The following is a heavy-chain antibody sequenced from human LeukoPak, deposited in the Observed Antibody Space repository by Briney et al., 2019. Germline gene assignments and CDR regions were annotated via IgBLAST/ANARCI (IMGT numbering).Heavy chain of an antibody. CDR3: TRGPYSSGWYEEGY. J-gene: IGHJ4*02. CDR1: GFTFGDYA. D-gene: IGHD6-19*01. CDR2: IRSKAYGGTT. Sequence: GGSLRLSCTASGFTFGDYAMCWFRQAPGKGLEWVGFIRSKAYGGTTEYAASVKGRFTISRDDSKSIAYLQMNSLKTEDTAVYYCTRGPYSSGWYEEGYWGQGTLVTVSS. V-gene: IGHV3-49*03.